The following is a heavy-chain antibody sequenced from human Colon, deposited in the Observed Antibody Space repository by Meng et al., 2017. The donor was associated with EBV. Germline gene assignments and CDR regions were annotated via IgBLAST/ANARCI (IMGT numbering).Heavy chain of an antibody. D-gene: IGHD6-19*01. CDR1: ASTFPCSP. V-gene: IGHV7-4-1*02. CDR2: LSTHTGNP. Sequence: LVHSCFQFTTPSASLTVSCTASASTFPCSPLPCVPPAPGHVLSWMGCLSTHTGNPTYAQGFTGRFVFSVDTSVSTAYLQISSLKAEDTAVYYCGTLKYTSGFYGPAYWGQGALVTVSS. J-gene: IGHJ4*02. CDR3: GTLKYTSGFYGPAY.